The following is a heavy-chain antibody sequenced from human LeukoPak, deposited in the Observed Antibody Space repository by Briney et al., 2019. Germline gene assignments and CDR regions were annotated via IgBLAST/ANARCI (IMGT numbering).Heavy chain of an antibody. J-gene: IGHJ6*02. V-gene: IGHV5-51*01. Sequence: GESLKISCKGSGYSFSSYWIVWVRQMPGKGLEWMGIIYPGDSETRYSPSFQGQVTISADKSIRTAYLQWSSLKASDTAMYYCARRGHCNGGTCYGMDVWGQRTTVTVSS. CDR3: ARRGHCNGGTCYGMDV. CDR1: GYSFSSYW. CDR2: IYPGDSET. D-gene: IGHD2-15*01.